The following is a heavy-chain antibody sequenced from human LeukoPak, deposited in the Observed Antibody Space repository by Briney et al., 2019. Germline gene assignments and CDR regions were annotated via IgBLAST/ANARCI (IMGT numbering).Heavy chain of an antibody. D-gene: IGHD3-3*01. J-gene: IGHJ4*02. CDR3: ARASWSSTADAVC. CDR1: GFPFTNYA. CDR2: MKRGGET. Sequence: GGPLRLPCAASGFPFTNYAMSWVRQPPARGPEWLSCMKRGGETFYAAPVKGRFTLSRDDSRKTVYHHQNNLRVEDTAVYYCARASWSSTADAVCWGQGTQVTVSS. V-gene: IGHV3-23*01.